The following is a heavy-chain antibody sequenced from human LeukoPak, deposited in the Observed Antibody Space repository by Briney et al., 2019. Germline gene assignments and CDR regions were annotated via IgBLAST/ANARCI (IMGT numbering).Heavy chain of an antibody. D-gene: IGHD7-27*01. CDR3: ARHLGITTFDY. Sequence: SETLSLTCTVSGGSISSYYWSWIRQPPGKGLEWIGDIYDSGSTNYNLSLKRRVTISVDTSKNQFSLKLSSVTAADTAVYYCARHLGITTFDYWGQGTLVTVSS. CDR1: GGSISSYY. V-gene: IGHV4-59*08. CDR2: IYDSGST. J-gene: IGHJ4*02.